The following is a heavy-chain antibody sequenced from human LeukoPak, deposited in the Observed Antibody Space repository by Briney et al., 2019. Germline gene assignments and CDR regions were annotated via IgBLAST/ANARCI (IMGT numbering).Heavy chain of an antibody. J-gene: IGHJ4*02. CDR3: AKDYGSSWNYFDY. D-gene: IGHD6-13*01. CDR1: GFTFSSYG. Sequence: GGSLRLSCAASGFTFSSYGMHWVRQAPGKGLEWVAFIRYDGSNKYYADSVKGRFTISRDNSKNTLYLQMNSLRAEDTAVYYCAKDYGSSWNYFDYWGQGTLVTVSS. CDR2: IRYDGSNK. V-gene: IGHV3-30*02.